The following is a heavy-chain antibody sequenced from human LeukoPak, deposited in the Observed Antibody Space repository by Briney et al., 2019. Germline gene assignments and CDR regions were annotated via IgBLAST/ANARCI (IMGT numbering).Heavy chain of an antibody. J-gene: IGHJ6*03. V-gene: IGHV1-69*13. D-gene: IGHD3-3*01. Sequence: SVKVSCKASVGTFRSYAISWVRQAPGQGLEWMGGIIPIFGSSNYLQKLQGRVTIHADGSTSTAYVEPSSLRSEDTAVYYCARAMSVWSGSYYYYMDVWGKGTTVTVSS. CDR3: ARAMSVWSGSYYYYMDV. CDR1: VGTFRSYA. CDR2: IIPIFGSS.